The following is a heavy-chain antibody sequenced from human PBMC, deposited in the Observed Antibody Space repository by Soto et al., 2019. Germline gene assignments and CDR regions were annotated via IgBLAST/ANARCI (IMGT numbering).Heavy chain of an antibody. CDR2: ISASNGDT. CDR1: GYTFTNHG. J-gene: IGHJ6*03. D-gene: IGHD3-10*01. CDR3: ARMVRGSKIDYYYYMDV. V-gene: IGHV1-18*04. Sequence: QVELVQSGVEVKKPGASVKVSCKASGYTFTNHGLSWVRQAPGQGLEWMGWISASNGDTNYAQKFLGRGTVTTDTSTSTGYMELRSLTSEDTAVYYCARMVRGSKIDYYYYMDVWGKGTTVIVSS.